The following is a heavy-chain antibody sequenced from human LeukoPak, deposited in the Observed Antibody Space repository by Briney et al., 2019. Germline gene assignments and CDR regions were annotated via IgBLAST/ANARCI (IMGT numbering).Heavy chain of an antibody. D-gene: IGHD2-15*01. Sequence: PSETLSLTCTVSGGSINTYYWSWIRQPPGMGLEWIGYIYYSGSTNYNPSLKSRVTISVDTSKNQFSLKLSSVTAAGTAVYYCARSGLSATGEFDYWGQGTLVTVSS. CDR1: GGSINTYY. V-gene: IGHV4-59*08. J-gene: IGHJ4*02. CDR3: ARSGLSATGEFDY. CDR2: IYYSGST.